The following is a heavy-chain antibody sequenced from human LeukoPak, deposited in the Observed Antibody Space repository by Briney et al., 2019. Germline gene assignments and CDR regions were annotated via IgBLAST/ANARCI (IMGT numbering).Heavy chain of an antibody. CDR2: IIPIFGTA. Sequence: SVKVSCKASGGTFSSYAISWVRQAPGQGLEWMGGIIPIFGTANYAQKFQGRVTITTDESTSTAYMELSSLRSEDTAVYYCARDIRYCSSTSCWRDAFDIWGQGTMVTVYS. D-gene: IGHD2-2*01. V-gene: IGHV1-69*05. CDR1: GGTFSSYA. CDR3: ARDIRYCSSTSCWRDAFDI. J-gene: IGHJ3*02.